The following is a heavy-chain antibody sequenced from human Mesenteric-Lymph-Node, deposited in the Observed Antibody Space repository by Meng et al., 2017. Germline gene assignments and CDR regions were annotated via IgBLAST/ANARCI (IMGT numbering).Heavy chain of an antibody. V-gene: IGHV4-34*01. Sequence: QVQLQQWGAGLLKPSETLSLTCAVYGGSFSGYYWSWIRQPPGKGLEWIGEINHSGSTNYNPSLKSRVTLSIDTSKNQFSLKLTSVTAADTALYYCARSYCGDVSCHQVFDSWGQGTLVTVSS. CDR1: GGSFSGYY. D-gene: IGHD2-21*01. CDR2: INHSGST. J-gene: IGHJ4*02. CDR3: ARSYCGDVSCHQVFDS.